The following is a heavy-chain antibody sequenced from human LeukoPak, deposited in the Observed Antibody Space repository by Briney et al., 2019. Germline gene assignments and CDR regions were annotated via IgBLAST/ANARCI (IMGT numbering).Heavy chain of an antibody. V-gene: IGHV4-59*01. CDR3: ARNRAIDGSGPLNFDY. D-gene: IGHD3-10*01. J-gene: IGHJ4*02. CDR2: IYYSGST. Sequence: PSETLSLTCTVSGGSISSYYWSWIRQPPGKGLEWIGYIYYSGSTNHNPSLKSRVTISVDTSKNQFSLKLSSVTAADTAVYYCARNRAIDGSGPLNFDYWGQGTLVTVSS. CDR1: GGSISSYY.